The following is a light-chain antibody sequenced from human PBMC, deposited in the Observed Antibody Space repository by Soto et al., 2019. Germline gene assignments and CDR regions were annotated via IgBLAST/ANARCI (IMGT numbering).Light chain of an antibody. V-gene: IGKV1-39*01. CDR2: AAS. Sequence: DIQMTQSPSSLSASVADRFTITCRVSQSISSYLNWYQHKPGKAPKLLIYAASSLQTGVPSRFSGSRSGTDFALTISSLQRDDFATYYCQQTDSFPRTFGQGTKV. J-gene: IGKJ1*01. CDR3: QQTDSFPRT. CDR1: QSISSY.